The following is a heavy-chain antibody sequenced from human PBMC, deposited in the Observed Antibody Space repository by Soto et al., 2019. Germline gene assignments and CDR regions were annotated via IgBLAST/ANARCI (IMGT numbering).Heavy chain of an antibody. Sequence: PGGSLRLSCAASGFTFDDYAMHWVRQAPGKGLEWVSGISWNSGSIGYADSVKGRFTISRDNAKNSLYLQMNSLRAEDTALYYCAKGMGLAMIVPNYGMDVWGQGTTVTVSS. CDR2: ISWNSGSI. V-gene: IGHV3-9*01. CDR1: GFTFDDYA. CDR3: AKGMGLAMIVPNYGMDV. J-gene: IGHJ6*02. D-gene: IGHD3-22*01.